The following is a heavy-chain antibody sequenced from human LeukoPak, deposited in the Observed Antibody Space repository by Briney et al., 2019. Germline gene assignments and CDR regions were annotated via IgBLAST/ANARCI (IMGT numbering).Heavy chain of an antibody. CDR3: ARDPTHYRVWDDYDSRRLSH. CDR1: GFTFSSYE. V-gene: IGHV3-48*03. J-gene: IGHJ4*02. CDR2: ISSSGSTI. D-gene: IGHD3-22*01. Sequence: PGGSLRLSCAASGFTFSSYEMNWVRQAPGKGLEWVSYISSSGSTIYYADSVKGRFTISRDNAKNSLYLQMNSLRAEDTAVYYCARDPTHYRVWDDYDSRRLSHWGQGTLVTVSS.